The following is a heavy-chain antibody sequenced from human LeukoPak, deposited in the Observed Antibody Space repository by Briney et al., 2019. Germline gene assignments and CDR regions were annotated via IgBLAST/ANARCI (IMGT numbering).Heavy chain of an antibody. CDR2: MNPKSGNT. V-gene: IGHV1-8*01. Sequence: ASVKVSCKASGYIFINHDINWVRQATGHGLEWMGWMNPKSGNTGYSQKFQGGVTMTRNTSTSTAYMELRGLTYEDTAVYHCARGLTTYGNGKLYYQYNWFHPWGQGTLATVSS. D-gene: IGHD3-10*01. CDR3: ARGLTTYGNGKLYYQYNWFHP. J-gene: IGHJ5*02. CDR1: GYIFINHD.